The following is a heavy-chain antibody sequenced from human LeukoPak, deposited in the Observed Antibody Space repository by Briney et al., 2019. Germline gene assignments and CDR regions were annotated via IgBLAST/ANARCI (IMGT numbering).Heavy chain of an antibody. D-gene: IGHD3-3*01. V-gene: IGHV3-23*01. CDR2: ISGSGGST. J-gene: IGHJ4*02. CDR1: TFSFGDYT. Sequence: AGGSLRLSCTASTFSFGDYTMSWVRQAPGKGLEWVPAISGSGGSTYYADSVKGRFTISRDNSKNTLYLQMNSLRAEDTAVYYCAKCVREADLEWLLYYFDYWGQGTLVTVSS. CDR3: AKCVREADLEWLLYYFDY.